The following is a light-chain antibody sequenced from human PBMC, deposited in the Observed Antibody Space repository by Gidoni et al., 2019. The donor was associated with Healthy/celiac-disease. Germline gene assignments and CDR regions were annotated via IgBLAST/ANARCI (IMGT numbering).Light chain of an antibody. Sequence: QSALPQPRSVGESPGQSVTISCTVTSSDVGGYNYVAWYQQHPGKAPKLMIYDVSKRPSGVPDRFSGSKSGTTASLTISGLQAEDEADYYCCSYAGSYTFWVFGGGTKLTVL. CDR3: CSYAGSYTFWV. V-gene: IGLV2-11*01. CDR1: SSDVGGYNY. CDR2: DVS. J-gene: IGLJ3*02.